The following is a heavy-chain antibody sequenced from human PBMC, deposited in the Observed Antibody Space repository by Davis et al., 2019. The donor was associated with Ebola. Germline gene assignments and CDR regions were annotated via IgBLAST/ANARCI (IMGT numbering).Heavy chain of an antibody. V-gene: IGHV4-34*01. CDR2: INPSGTT. D-gene: IGHD2-15*01. J-gene: IGHJ6*02. CDR1: AGSLSGYY. CDR3: ARVLYYGMDV. Sequence: PSQTLSLTCAVYAGSLSGYYWSWIRQPPGKGLEWNGEINPSGTTNYNPSLKSRVTISVDTSKNQLSLKLSSVTAADTAVCCCARVLYYGMDVWGQGTTVTVSS.